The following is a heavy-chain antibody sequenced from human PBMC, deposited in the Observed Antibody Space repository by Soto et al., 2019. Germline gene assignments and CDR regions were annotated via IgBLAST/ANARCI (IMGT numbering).Heavy chain of an antibody. CDR1: GYSISRGYS. D-gene: IGHD2-2*01. CDR2: IHHSGRT. J-gene: IGHJ5*02. V-gene: IGHV4-38-2*02. CDR3: DRDSVNNVVVPAATYWFDP. Sequence: PSETLSLTCAVVGYSISRGYSWGWVRQRPWKVLHRIGTIHHSGRTYYNPSLKSRVTISVATSKTQFTLKLRSETAAYNAVCYCDRDSVNNVVVPAATYWFDPLGQGTLVTVS.